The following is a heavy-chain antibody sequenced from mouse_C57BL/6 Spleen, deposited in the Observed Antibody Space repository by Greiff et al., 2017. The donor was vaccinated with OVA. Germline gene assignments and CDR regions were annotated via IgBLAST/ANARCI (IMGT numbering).Heavy chain of an antibody. CDR1: GYTFTSYW. J-gene: IGHJ4*01. D-gene: IGHD4-1*01. V-gene: IGHV1-55*01. Sequence: QVQLQQPGAELVKPGASVKLSCKASGYTFTSYWITWVKQRPGQGLEWIGDIYTGSGSTNYNAKFKSKATLTVDKSSSTAYMQISSLTSEDSAVLYCARRDWGDAMDCWGQGTSVTVSS. CDR2: IYTGSGST. CDR3: ARRDWGDAMDC.